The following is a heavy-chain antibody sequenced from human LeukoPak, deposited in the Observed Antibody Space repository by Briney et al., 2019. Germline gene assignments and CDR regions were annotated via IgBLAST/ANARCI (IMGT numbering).Heavy chain of an antibody. J-gene: IGHJ4*02. V-gene: IGHV3-53*01. CDR1: GFTVSSNF. CDR3: ANHFG. Sequence: PGGSLRLSCAASGFTVSSNFMHWVRQAPGKGLGWVAGIHNDYRTFYADSVKGRFTILRDDSANTVYLQMNSLRAEDTAIFYCANHFGGGQGALVTVSS. D-gene: IGHD3-10*01. CDR2: IHNDYRT.